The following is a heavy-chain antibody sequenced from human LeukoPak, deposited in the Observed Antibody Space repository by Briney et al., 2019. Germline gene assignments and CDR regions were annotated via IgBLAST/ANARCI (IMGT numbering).Heavy chain of an antibody. CDR2: INPNSGGT. CDR1: GYTFTGYC. J-gene: IGHJ6*02. CDR3: VRDLGVAAYYGMDV. Sequence: ASVKVSCKASGYTFTGYCMHWVRQAPGQGLEWMGWINPNSGGTNYAQKFQGRVTMTRDTSISTAYMELSRLRSDDTAVYYCVRDLGVAAYYGMDVWGQGTTVTVSS. V-gene: IGHV1-2*02. D-gene: IGHD2-8*01.